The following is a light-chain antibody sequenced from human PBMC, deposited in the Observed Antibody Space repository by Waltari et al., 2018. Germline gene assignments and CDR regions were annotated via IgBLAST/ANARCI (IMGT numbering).Light chain of an antibody. CDR3: QQYNNWPPIT. Sequence: EIVMTQSPATLSVSPGERATLSCRASQSVSSNLACYQQKPGQAPRLPIYGAATRATGIPARFSGRGSGTEFTLTISRLQSEDFAVYYCQQYNNWPPITFGQGTRLEIK. J-gene: IGKJ5*01. CDR2: GAA. CDR1: QSVSSN. V-gene: IGKV3-15*01.